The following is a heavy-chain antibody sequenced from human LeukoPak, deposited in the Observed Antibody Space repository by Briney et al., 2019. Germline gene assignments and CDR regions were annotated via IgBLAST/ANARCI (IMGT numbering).Heavy chain of an antibody. CDR2: INHSGST. V-gene: IGHV4-34*01. J-gene: IGHJ5*02. CDR3: ARGATRFLTIFGVATENWFDP. CDR1: GGSFSGYY. D-gene: IGHD3-3*01. Sequence: SETLSLTCAVYGGSFSGYYWSWIRQPPGKGLEWIGEINHSGSTNYNSSLKSRVTISVDTSKNQFSLKLSSVTAADTAVYYCARGATRFLTIFGVATENWFDPWGQGTLVTVSS.